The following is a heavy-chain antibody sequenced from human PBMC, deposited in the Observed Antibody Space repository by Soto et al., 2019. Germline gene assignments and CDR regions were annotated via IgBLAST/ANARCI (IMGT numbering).Heavy chain of an antibody. CDR2: IFSNDEK. CDR1: GFSLSNARMG. V-gene: IGHV2-26*01. J-gene: IGHJ2*01. CDR3: ARIVGYYDFWSATGVGHWYFDL. Sequence: QVTLKESGPVLVKPTETLTLTCTVSGFSLSNARMGVRWIRQPPGTALEWLAHIFSNDEKSYSTSLKSRLTISKDNSKSQVVLTMTNMDPVDTATYYCARIVGYYDFWSATGVGHWYFDLWGRGTLVTVSS. D-gene: IGHD3-3*01.